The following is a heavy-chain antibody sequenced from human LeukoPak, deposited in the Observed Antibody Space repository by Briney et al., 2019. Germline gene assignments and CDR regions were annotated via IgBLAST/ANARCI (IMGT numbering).Heavy chain of an antibody. J-gene: IGHJ4*02. D-gene: IGHD3-3*01. Sequence: GGSLRLSCAASGFTFSSYWMSWVRQAPGKGLEWVANIKQDGSEKYYVDSVKGRFTISRDNAKKSLYLQMNSLRAEDTAVYYCARDGNDFWSGYPFDYWGQGTLVTVSS. V-gene: IGHV3-7*01. CDR1: GFTFSSYW. CDR2: IKQDGSEK. CDR3: ARDGNDFWSGYPFDY.